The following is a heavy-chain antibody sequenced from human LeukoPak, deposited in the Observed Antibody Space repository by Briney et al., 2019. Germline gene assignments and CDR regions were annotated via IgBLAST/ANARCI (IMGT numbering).Heavy chain of an antibody. CDR1: GGSISIYY. Sequence: PTDTLSLTCTLSGGSISIYYWSWLRQPPGKGPEWSGYIYYSGTTNYNASIKRRVTISVDTAKNQFSLELSSVTAADTAVYYCARDQGSSWYAYWGQGTLVTVSS. V-gene: IGHV4-59*01. CDR2: IYYSGTT. D-gene: IGHD6-13*01. J-gene: IGHJ4*02. CDR3: ARDQGSSWYAY.